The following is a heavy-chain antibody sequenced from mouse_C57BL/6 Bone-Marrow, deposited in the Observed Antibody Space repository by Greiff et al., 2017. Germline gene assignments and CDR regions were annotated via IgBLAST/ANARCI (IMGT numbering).Heavy chain of an antibody. V-gene: IGHV1-81*01. Sequence: VQLQQSGAELARPGASVKLSCKASGYTFTSYGISWVKQRTGQGLEWIGEIYPRSGNTYYNAKFKGKATLTADKSSSTAYMELRSLTSEDSAVYFCANLDSSVHFDDWGQGTTLTVSS. J-gene: IGHJ2*01. D-gene: IGHD3-2*02. CDR1: GYTFTSYG. CDR2: IYPRSGNT. CDR3: ANLDSSVHFDD.